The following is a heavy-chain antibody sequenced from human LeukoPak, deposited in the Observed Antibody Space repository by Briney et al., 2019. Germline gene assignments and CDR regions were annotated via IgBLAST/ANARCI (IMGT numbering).Heavy chain of an antibody. CDR1: GYTFTSYG. CDR3: ARAPGSGSYYFTR. V-gene: IGHV1-69*04. D-gene: IGHD3-10*01. J-gene: IGHJ4*02. CDR2: IIPILGIA. Sequence: GASVKVSCKASGYTFTSYGISWVRQAPGQGLEWMGRIIPILGIANYAQKFQGRVTITADKSTSTAYMELSSLRSEDTAVYYCARAPGSGSYYFTRWGQGTLVTVSS.